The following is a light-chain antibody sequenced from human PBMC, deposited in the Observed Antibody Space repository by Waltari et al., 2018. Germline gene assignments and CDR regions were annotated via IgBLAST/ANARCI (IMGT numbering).Light chain of an antibody. CDR1: QNIISW. Sequence: DIQMTQSPSTLSASVGARVTIPCRAGQNIISWLAWYQQKPGKAPKLLIYKASTLQSGVPSRFSGSGSGTEFTLTISSLQADDFATYYCQQYITTWSFGQGTKVEIK. CDR2: KAS. CDR3: QQYITTWS. J-gene: IGKJ1*01. V-gene: IGKV1-5*03.